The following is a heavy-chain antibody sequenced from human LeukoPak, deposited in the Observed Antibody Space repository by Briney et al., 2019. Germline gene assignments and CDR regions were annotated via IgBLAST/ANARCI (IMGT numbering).Heavy chain of an antibody. CDR1: GFTFRNYS. Sequence: PGGSLRLSCAASGFTFRNYSMNWVRQGPGKGLEWISYISSSSSIIYYADSVKGRFTISRDNAKNSLYLQMNSLRAEDTAVYYCVRDDDRPDNGLDYWGQGTLVTVSS. J-gene: IGHJ4*02. CDR2: ISSSSSII. CDR3: VRDDDRPDNGLDY. V-gene: IGHV3-48*04. D-gene: IGHD3-22*01.